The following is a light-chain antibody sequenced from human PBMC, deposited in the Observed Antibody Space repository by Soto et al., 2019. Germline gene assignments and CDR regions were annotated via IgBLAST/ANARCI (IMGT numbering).Light chain of an antibody. J-gene: IGKJ5*01. V-gene: IGKV3-11*01. CDR2: DAS. CDR1: QSVSSY. CDR3: QQRSNWPPPSIT. Sequence: EIVLTQSPATLSLSPGERATLSCRASQSVSSYLAWYQQKPGQAPRLLIYDASNRATGIPARFSGSVSGTDFTLTISSLEPEDFAVYYCQQRSNWPPPSITFGQGTRLEIK.